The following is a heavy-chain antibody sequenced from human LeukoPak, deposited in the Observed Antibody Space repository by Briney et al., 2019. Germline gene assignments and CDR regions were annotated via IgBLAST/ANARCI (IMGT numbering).Heavy chain of an antibody. J-gene: IGHJ4*02. Sequence: GGSLRLSCAASGFTFSSYAMHWVRQAPGKGLEWVAVISYDGSNKYYADSVKGRFTISRDNSKNTLYLQMNSLRAEDTAVYYCAKDSSSWMRYYFDYWGQGTLVTVSS. CDR1: GFTFSSYA. CDR3: AKDSSSWMRYYFDY. V-gene: IGHV3-30-3*01. CDR2: ISYDGSNK. D-gene: IGHD6-13*01.